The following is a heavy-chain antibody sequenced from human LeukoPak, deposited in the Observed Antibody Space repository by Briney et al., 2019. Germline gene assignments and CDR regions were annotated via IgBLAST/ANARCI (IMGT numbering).Heavy chain of an antibody. J-gene: IGHJ4*02. Sequence: GESLKISCKGSGYSFTTYWIGWVRQMPGEGLEWMGTIYHSDSDTKYSPSFRGQVTISADKSISTAYLQWNSLKASDTAIYYCARYGGSSARFSDYWGQGTLVTVSS. D-gene: IGHD4-23*01. CDR1: GYSFTTYW. CDR2: IYHSDSDT. CDR3: ARYGGSSARFSDY. V-gene: IGHV5-51*01.